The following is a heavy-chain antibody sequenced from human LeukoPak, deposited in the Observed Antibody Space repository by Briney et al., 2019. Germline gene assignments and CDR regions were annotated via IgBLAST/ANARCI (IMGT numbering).Heavy chain of an antibody. V-gene: IGHV4-34*01. CDR1: GGSFSGYY. CDR3: ARVYCSSTSCYRAGWFDL. Sequence: SETLSLTCAVYGGSFSGYYWSWIRQPPXXXXXXXXEINHSGSTNYNPSLKSRVTISVDTSKNQFSLKLSSVTAADTAVYYCARVYCSSTSCYRAGWFDLWGQGTLVTVSS. D-gene: IGHD2-2*01. CDR2: INHSGST. J-gene: IGHJ5*02.